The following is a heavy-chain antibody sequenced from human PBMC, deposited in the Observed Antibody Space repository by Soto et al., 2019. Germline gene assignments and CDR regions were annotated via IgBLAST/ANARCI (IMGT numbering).Heavy chain of an antibody. CDR1: GYTFTSYG. D-gene: IGHD3-9*01. Sequence: QVQLVQSGAEVKKPGASVKVSCKASGYTFTSYGISWVRQAPGQGLEWMGWISAYNGNTICAQKLQGRVTMTTDTSSSTAYMELRSLRSDDTALYYCARSRGDILGVAYYYYMDVWGKGTTVTVSS. CDR2: ISAYNGNT. V-gene: IGHV1-18*01. J-gene: IGHJ6*03. CDR3: ARSRGDILGVAYYYYMDV.